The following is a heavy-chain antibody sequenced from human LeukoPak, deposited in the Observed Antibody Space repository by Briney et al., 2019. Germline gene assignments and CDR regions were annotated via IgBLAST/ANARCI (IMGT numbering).Heavy chain of an antibody. Sequence: SETLSLTFAVSGYSISSGYYWGWIRQPPGKGLEWIGSIYHSGSTYYNPSLKSRVTISVDTSKNQFSLKLTSVTAADTAVYYCARDASSGGHYWGQGTLVTVSS. CDR1: GYSISSGYY. D-gene: IGHD3-22*01. V-gene: IGHV4-38-2*02. CDR2: IYHSGST. CDR3: ARDASSGGHY. J-gene: IGHJ4*02.